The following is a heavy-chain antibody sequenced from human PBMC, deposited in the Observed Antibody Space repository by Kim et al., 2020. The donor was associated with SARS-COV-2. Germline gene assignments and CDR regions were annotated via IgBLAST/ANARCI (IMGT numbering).Heavy chain of an antibody. CDR1: GFTFSSYE. D-gene: IGHD3-10*01. J-gene: IGHJ6*02. V-gene: IGHV3-13*01. CDR3: ARSEGRIYYYYGMDV. Sequence: GGSLRLSCAAYGFTFSSYEMHWVRQATGKGLEWVSAIGTAGDTYYPGSVKGRFTISRENAKNSLYLQMNSLRAGDTAVYYCARSEGRIYYYYGMDVWGQGPTVTVSS. CDR2: IGTAGDT.